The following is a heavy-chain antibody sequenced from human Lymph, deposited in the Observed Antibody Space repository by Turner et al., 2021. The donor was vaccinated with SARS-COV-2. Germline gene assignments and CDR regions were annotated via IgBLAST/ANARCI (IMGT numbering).Heavy chain of an antibody. CDR2: RNPNSGNT. Sequence: QVQLVQSGAEVKKPGASVKVSCKASGYTFTSYDINWVRQATGQGLEWMGWRNPNSGNTGYAQKFQGRVTMTRNISISTAYMGLSTLRSEDTAVYYCARGRYSGGGMDVWGQGTTVTVSS. J-gene: IGHJ6*02. V-gene: IGHV1-8*01. CDR1: GYTFTSYD. D-gene: IGHD1-26*01. CDR3: ARGRYSGGGMDV.